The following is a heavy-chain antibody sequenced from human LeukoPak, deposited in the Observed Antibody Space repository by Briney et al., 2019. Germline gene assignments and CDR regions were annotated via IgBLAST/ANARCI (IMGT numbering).Heavy chain of an antibody. V-gene: IGHV3-74*01. J-gene: IGHJ4*02. CDR1: GLTFSNFW. Sequence: GGSLRLSCAASGLTFSNFWMHWVRQAPGKGLVWVSLINSDGSSTSYADSVKGRFTISRDNAKNTLYLQMNSLGAEDTAVYYCARGGLEPVDYWGQGTLVTVSS. D-gene: IGHD3-16*01. CDR3: ARGGLEPVDY. CDR2: INSDGSST.